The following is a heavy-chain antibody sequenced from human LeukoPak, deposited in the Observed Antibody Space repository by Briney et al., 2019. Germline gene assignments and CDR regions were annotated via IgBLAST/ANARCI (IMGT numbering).Heavy chain of an antibody. CDR3: AKGLLHGSGGYSYYTADY. J-gene: IGHJ4*02. CDR1: GFTFNSYS. CDR2: IRYDGSNK. D-gene: IGHD5-18*01. V-gene: IGHV3-30*02. Sequence: PGGSLRLSCAASGFTFNSYSMNWVRQAPGKGLEWVAFIRYDGSNKYYADSVKGRFTISRDNSKNTLYLQMNSLRAEDTAVYYCAKGLLHGSGGYSYYTADYWGQGTLVTVSS.